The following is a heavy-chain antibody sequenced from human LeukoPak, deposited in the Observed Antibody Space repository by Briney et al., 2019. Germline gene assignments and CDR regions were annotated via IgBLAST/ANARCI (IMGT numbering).Heavy chain of an antibody. CDR3: ASPGIAAAGGAFDI. CDR2: INHSGST. D-gene: IGHD6-13*01. Sequence: SETLSLTCAVYGASFSGYYWSWIRQPPGKGLEWIGEINHSGSTNYNPSLKSRVTISVDTSKNQFSLKLSSVTAADTAVYYCASPGIAAAGGAFDIWGQGTMVTVSS. J-gene: IGHJ3*02. CDR1: GASFSGYY. V-gene: IGHV4-34*01.